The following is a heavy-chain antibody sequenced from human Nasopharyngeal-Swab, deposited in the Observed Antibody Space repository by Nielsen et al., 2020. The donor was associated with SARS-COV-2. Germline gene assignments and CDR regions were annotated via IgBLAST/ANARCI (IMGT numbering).Heavy chain of an antibody. V-gene: IGHV3-23*01. D-gene: IGHD3-16*02. Sequence: GESLKISCTTSGFTFGDYAMSWVRQAPGKGLEWVSAISASGGSTYYADSVKGRFTISRDYSKTTLYLQMNSLRAEDTAVYYCAKALTPYVWGSYRYMDYWGQGTLVTVSS. J-gene: IGHJ4*02. CDR1: GFTFGDYA. CDR3: AKALTPYVWGSYRYMDY. CDR2: ISASGGST.